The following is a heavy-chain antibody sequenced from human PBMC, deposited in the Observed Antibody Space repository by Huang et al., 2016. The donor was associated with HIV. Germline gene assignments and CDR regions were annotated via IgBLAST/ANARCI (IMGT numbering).Heavy chain of an antibody. V-gene: IGHV4-34*01. D-gene: IGHD2-2*01. Sequence: QVRLDQWGAGLLKPSETLTLTCAVYGDSLSGFLWSWIRQSPGRCLEWIGEITQSGRTNYNPALKSRVTIAIDTSKKQFSLKLKSVTTDDTSTYYCARGRGTSWSFFDTWGQGSFVTVSS. CDR3: ARGRGTSWSFFDT. CDR1: GDSLSGFL. J-gene: IGHJ5*02. CDR2: ITQSGRT.